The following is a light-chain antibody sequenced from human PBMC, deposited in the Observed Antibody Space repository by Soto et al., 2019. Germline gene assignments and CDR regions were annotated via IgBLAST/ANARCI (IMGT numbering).Light chain of an antibody. Sequence: ENVLTQSPGTLSLAPGERATLSCRASQSVNRGFLAWYQQIPGQAPRLLIYAASSRATGTPDKFSGGGSGTDFTLTISRLEPEDFAVYYCQQYGSSPRTFGQGTKVDNK. CDR3: QQYGSSPRT. CDR2: AAS. CDR1: QSVNRGF. J-gene: IGKJ1*01. V-gene: IGKV3-20*01.